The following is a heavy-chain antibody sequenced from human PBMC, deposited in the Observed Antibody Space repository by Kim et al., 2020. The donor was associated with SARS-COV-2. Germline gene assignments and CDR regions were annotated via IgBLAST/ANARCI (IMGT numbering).Heavy chain of an antibody. D-gene: IGHD5-18*01. Sequence: GGSLRLSCAASGFTFSSYGMHWVRSAPGKGLERVAVMSYDGSNKYYADSVKGRFTISRDNSKNTLYLQMNSLRVEDTSLYYCAKDRWIQLWSNNYYGMDVWGQGPTVTVP. J-gene: IGHJ6*02. V-gene: IGHV3-30*18. CDR3: AKDRWIQLWSNNYYGMDV. CDR2: MSYDGSNK. CDR1: GFTFSSYG.